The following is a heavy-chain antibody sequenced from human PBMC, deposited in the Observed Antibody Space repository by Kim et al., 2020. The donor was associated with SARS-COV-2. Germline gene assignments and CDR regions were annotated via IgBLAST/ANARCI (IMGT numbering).Heavy chain of an antibody. J-gene: IGHJ3*02. V-gene: IGHV1-24*01. D-gene: IGHD2-21*02. CDR3: ATGPLLRGGAFDI. Sequence: YAQKFQGRVTMTEDTSTDTAYMELSSLRSEDTAVYYCATGPLLRGGAFDIWGQGTMVTVSS.